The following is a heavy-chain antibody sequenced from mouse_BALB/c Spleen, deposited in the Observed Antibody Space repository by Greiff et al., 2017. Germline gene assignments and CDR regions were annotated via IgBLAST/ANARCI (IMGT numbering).Heavy chain of an antibody. CDR1: GYTFTSYW. D-gene: IGHD1-1*01. J-gene: IGHJ4*01. V-gene: IGHV1-7*01. CDR3: ARDTLLFYTMDN. Sequence: VQLQQSGAELAKPGASVKMSCKASGYTFTSYWMHWVKQRPGQGLEWIGYINPSTGYTEYNQKFKDKATLTADKSSSTAYMQLSRLTSEDSAVYYCARDTLLFYTMDNWGQGAPLTVSP. CDR2: INPSTGYT.